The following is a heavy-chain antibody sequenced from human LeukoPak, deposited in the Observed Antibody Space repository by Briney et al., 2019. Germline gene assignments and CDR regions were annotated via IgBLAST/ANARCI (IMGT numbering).Heavy chain of an antibody. J-gene: IGHJ4*02. CDR3: ARDGTKAYCGGDCRAHDY. D-gene: IGHD2-21*02. V-gene: IGHV3-23*01. CDR1: GFTFSSYA. Sequence: GGSLRLSCAASGFTFSSYAMSWVRQAPGKGLEWVSAISGSGGSTYYADSVKGRFTISRDNSKNPLYLQMNSLRAEDTAVYFCARDGTKAYCGGDCRAHDYWGQGTLVTVSS. CDR2: ISGSGGST.